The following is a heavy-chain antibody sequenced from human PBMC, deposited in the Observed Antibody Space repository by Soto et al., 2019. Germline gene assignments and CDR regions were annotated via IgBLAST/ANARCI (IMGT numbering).Heavy chain of an antibody. CDR3: AREVLWSRYFDY. D-gene: IGHD3-10*01. CDR1: GFIFSNYD. Sequence: QVQLVESGGGVVQPGRSLRLSCAASGFIFSNYDMYWVRQAPGKGLEWVAFMSHDGTTKYYADSVKGRFTISRDNSKNTLDLQMNSLRPEDTAVYYCAREVLWSRYFDYWGQGTLVTVSS. J-gene: IGHJ4*02. CDR2: MSHDGTTK. V-gene: IGHV3-30-3*01.